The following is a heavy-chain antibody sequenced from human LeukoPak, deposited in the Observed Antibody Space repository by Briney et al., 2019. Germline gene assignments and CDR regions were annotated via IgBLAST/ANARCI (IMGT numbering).Heavy chain of an antibody. V-gene: IGHV4-31*03. Sequence: PSETLSLTCTVSGGSISSGGYYWSWIRQHPGKGLEWIGYIYYSGSTYYNPSLKSRVTISVDTSKNQSSLKLSSVTAADTAVYYCARTYYYGSGSHLGAFDIWGQGTMVTVSS. D-gene: IGHD3-10*01. CDR2: IYYSGST. CDR3: ARTYYYGSGSHLGAFDI. CDR1: GGSISSGGYY. J-gene: IGHJ3*02.